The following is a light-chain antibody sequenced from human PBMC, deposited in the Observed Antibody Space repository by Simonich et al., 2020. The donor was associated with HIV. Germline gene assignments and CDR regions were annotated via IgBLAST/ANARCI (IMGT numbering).Light chain of an antibody. J-gene: IGLJ2*01. CDR2: DNN. CDR1: SSNIGNNY. Sequence: QSVLTQPPSVSAAPGQKVTIPCSGSSSNIGNNYVSWYQQLPGTAPKLLIYDNNKLPSGIPDRFSGSKSGTSATLGITGLQTEDEADYYCGTWDSSLSALFGGGTKLTVL. V-gene: IGLV1-51*01. CDR3: GTWDSSLSAL.